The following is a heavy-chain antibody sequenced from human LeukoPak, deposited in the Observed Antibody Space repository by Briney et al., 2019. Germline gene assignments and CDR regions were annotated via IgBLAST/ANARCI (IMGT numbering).Heavy chain of an antibody. CDR2: ISGSGGST. CDR1: GFTFSSYA. J-gene: IGHJ4*02. D-gene: IGHD6-13*01. V-gene: IGHV3-23*01. Sequence: GGSLRLSCAASGFTFSSYAMSLVRQAPGKGLEWVSAISGSGGSTYYADSVKGRFTISRDNSKNTLYLQMNSLRAEDTAVYYCTKDGYSSSWYAFDYWGQGTLVTVSS. CDR3: TKDGYSSSWYAFDY.